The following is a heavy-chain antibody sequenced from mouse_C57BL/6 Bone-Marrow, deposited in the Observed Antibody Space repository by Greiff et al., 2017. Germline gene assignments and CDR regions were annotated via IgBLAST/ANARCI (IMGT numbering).Heavy chain of an antibody. CDR2: IYPRSGNT. J-gene: IGHJ2*01. CDR1: GYTFTSYG. V-gene: IGHV1-81*01. Sequence: QVQLQQSGAELARPGASVKLSCKASGYTFTSYGIIWVKQRTGQGLEWIGEIYPRSGNTYYTEKFKGKATLTADKSSSTAYMELRRLTSEDSAVYFCARGKGFDYWGQGTTLTVSS. CDR3: ARGKGFDY.